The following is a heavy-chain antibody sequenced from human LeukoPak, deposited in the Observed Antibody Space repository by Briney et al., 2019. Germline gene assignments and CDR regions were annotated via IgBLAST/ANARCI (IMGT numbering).Heavy chain of an antibody. Sequence: GTLRLSCAASGFTFSTYGMSWVRQAPGKGLEWVSVISGSGGSTYYADSVKGRFTISRDNAKNSLYLQMNSLRAEDTAVYYCARDGTTTVTTFAFDIWGQGTMVTVSS. D-gene: IGHD4-17*01. CDR3: ARDGTTTVTTFAFDI. J-gene: IGHJ3*02. V-gene: IGHV3-23*01. CDR2: ISGSGGST. CDR1: GFTFSTYG.